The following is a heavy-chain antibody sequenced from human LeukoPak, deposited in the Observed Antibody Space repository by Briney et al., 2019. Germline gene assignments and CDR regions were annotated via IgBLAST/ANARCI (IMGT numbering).Heavy chain of an antibody. CDR1: GYTFTSYA. CDR2: INAGNGNT. V-gene: IGHV1-3*01. D-gene: IGHD3-9*01. CDR3: ASASDYDILTGYSGHFDY. J-gene: IGHJ4*02. Sequence: VASVKVSCKASGYTFTSYAMHWVRQAPGQGLEWTGWINAGNGNTKYSQKFQGRVTITRDTSASTAYMELSSLRSEDTAVYYCASASDYDILTGYSGHFDYWGQGTLVTVSS.